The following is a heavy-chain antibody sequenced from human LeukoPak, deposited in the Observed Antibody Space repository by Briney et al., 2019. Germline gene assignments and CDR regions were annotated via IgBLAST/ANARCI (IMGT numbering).Heavy chain of an antibody. CDR3: ARVRDYYGSGSYYNSPRRVFDY. CDR2: INHSGST. J-gene: IGHJ4*02. CDR1: GGSFSGYY. Sequence: SETLSLTCAVYGGSFSGYYWSWIRQPPGKGLEWIGEINHSGSTNYNPSLKSRVTISVDTSKSQFSLKLSSVTAADTAVYYCARVRDYYGSGSYYNSPRRVFDYWGQGTLVTVSS. D-gene: IGHD3-10*01. V-gene: IGHV4-34*01.